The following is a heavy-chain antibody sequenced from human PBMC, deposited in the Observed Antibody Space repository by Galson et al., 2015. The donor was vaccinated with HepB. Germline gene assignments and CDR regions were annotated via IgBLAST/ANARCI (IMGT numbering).Heavy chain of an antibody. V-gene: IGHV3-7*03. CDR1: GFTFSSYW. Sequence: SLRLSCAASGFTFSSYWMSWVRQAPGKGLEWVANIKQDGSEKHYVDSVKGRFTISRDNAKNSLYLQMNSLRAEDTAVYYCARNTGYSSSWYRDRPTDAFDIWGQGTMVTVSS. D-gene: IGHD6-13*01. CDR2: IKQDGSEK. J-gene: IGHJ3*02. CDR3: ARNTGYSSSWYRDRPTDAFDI.